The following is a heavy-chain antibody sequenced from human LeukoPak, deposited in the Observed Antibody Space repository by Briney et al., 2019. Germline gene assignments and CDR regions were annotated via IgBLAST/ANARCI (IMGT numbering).Heavy chain of an antibody. CDR1: GFTVSSNY. V-gene: IGHV3-53*01. CDR2: IYSGGST. D-gene: IGHD3-22*01. J-gene: IGHJ4*02. Sequence: GGSLRLSCAASGFTVSSNYMSWVRQAPGKGLEWVSVIYSGGSTYYADSVKGRFTISRDNSKNTLYLQMNSLRAEDTAVYYCARDAYDGSGYYPLDYWGQGTLVTVSS. CDR3: ARDAYDGSGYYPLDY.